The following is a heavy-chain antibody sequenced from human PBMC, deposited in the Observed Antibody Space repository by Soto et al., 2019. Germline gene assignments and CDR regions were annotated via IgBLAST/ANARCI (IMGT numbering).Heavy chain of an antibody. CDR1: GFTFSNAW. J-gene: IGHJ4*02. D-gene: IGHD6-6*01. Sequence: GASLRLSCAASGFTFSNAWMNWVRQAPGKGLEWVGRIKSKTDGGTTDYAAPVKGRFTISRDDSKNTLYLQMNSLKTEDTAVYYCTTDPLISSALDYWGQGTLVTVSS. CDR3: TTDPLISSALDY. V-gene: IGHV3-15*07. CDR2: IKSKTDGGTT.